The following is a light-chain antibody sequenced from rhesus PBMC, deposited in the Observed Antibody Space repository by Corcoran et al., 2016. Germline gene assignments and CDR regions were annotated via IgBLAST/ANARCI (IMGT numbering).Light chain of an antibody. CDR2: EAS. V-gene: IGKV1-25*01. J-gene: IGKJ2*01. CDR3: QHYYSTPCS. Sequence: DIQMTQSPSSLSASVGDRVTITCRASQGITNDVAWYQQKPGESSKLLINEASSLQSVIPSRFSGSGSGTDFTLTISSLQSEDFATYYCQHYYSTPCSFGQGTKVEIK. CDR1: QGITND.